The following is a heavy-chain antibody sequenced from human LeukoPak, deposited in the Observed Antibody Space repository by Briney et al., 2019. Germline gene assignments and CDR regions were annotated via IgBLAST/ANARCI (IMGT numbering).Heavy chain of an antibody. CDR1: GGSISSSSYY. Sequence: TSETLSLTCTVSGGSISSSSYYWGWIRQPPGKGLEWIGSIYYSGSTYYNPSLKSRVTISVDTSKNQFSLKLSSVTAADTAVYYCARSSVHPFDYWGQGTLVTVSS. CDR2: IYYSGST. V-gene: IGHV4-39*01. CDR3: ARSSVHPFDY. J-gene: IGHJ4*02.